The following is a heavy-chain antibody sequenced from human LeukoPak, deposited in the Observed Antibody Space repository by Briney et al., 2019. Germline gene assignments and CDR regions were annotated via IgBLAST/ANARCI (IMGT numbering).Heavy chain of an antibody. Sequence: KAGGSLRLSCAASGFTFSSYSMNWVRQAPGKGLEWVSSISSSSSYIYYADSVEGRFTISRDNAKNSLYLQMNSLRAEDTAVYYCARGSLTYYYDSSGYYYAAFDIWGQGTMVTVSS. CDR2: ISSSSSYI. D-gene: IGHD3-22*01. CDR3: ARGSLTYYYDSSGYYYAAFDI. J-gene: IGHJ3*02. CDR1: GFTFSSYS. V-gene: IGHV3-21*01.